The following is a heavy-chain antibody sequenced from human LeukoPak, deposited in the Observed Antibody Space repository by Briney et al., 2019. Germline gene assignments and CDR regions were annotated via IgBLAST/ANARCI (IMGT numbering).Heavy chain of an antibody. V-gene: IGHV3-64*01. Sequence: HPGGSLRLSCTVSGFSFSSYAVYWVRQAPGKGLEYVSAISSNGDKTYYANSVKGRFTISRDNSKNTLYLQMGSLRDEDMAVYYCARSLSAGYGLLDSWGQGTQVAVSS. CDR1: GFSFSSYA. J-gene: IGHJ4*02. CDR2: ISSNGDKT. CDR3: ARSLSAGYGLLDS. D-gene: IGHD5-18*01.